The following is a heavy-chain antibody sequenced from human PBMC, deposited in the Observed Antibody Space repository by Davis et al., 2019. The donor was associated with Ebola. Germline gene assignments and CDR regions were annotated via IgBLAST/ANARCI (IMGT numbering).Heavy chain of an antibody. CDR1: VFTFSGSA. D-gene: IGHD1-20*01. Sequence: ESLKISCAASVFTFSGSAMHWVRQASGKGLEWVGRIRSKANSYATAYAASVKGRFTISRDDSKNTAYLQMNSLKTEDTAVYYCTSPGITGTDDYWGQGTLVTVSS. V-gene: IGHV3-73*01. CDR2: IRSKANSYAT. CDR3: TSPGITGTDDY. J-gene: IGHJ4*02.